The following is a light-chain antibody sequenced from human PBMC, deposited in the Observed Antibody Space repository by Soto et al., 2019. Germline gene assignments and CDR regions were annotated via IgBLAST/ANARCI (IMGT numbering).Light chain of an antibody. Sequence: QSVLTQPPSASGTPGQRVTISCSGSSSNIGSNNVNWYQQVPGTAPKLLIYETNERPSGVPGRFSGSKSGTSASLAISGLQSEDEADYHCAAWDDSLNGVVFGGGTKLTVL. CDR2: ETN. CDR1: SSNIGSNN. J-gene: IGLJ2*01. V-gene: IGLV1-44*01. CDR3: AAWDDSLNGVV.